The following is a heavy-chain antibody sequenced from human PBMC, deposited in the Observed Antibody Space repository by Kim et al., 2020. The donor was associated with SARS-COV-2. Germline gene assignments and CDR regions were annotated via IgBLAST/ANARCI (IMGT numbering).Heavy chain of an antibody. CDR3: ARHGDLYSSGKDACD. J-gene: IGHJ3*02. CDR1: GFTVSSYW. Sequence: GGSLRLSCAASGFTVSSYWMTWVRQAPGKGLEWVANIKQDGNQKYDVYVVKGRSIISRDNAKNSLYLQMNSLRAEDTVVYYCARHGDLYSSGKDACD. V-gene: IGHV3-7*01. D-gene: IGHD6-19*01. CDR2: IKQDGNQK.